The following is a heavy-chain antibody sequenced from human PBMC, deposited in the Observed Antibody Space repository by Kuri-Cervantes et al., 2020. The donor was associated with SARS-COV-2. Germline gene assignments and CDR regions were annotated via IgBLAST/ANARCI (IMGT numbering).Heavy chain of an antibody. D-gene: IGHD3-16*01. Sequence: GESLKISCAASGFTFSSYSMNWVRQAPGKGLEWVSSISSSSSYIYYADSVKGRFTISRDNAKNSLYLQMNSLRAEDTAVYYCAKRGGREGDFDYWGQGTLVTVSS. J-gene: IGHJ4*02. V-gene: IGHV3-21*01. CDR1: GFTFSSYS. CDR2: ISSSSSYI. CDR3: AKRGGREGDFDY.